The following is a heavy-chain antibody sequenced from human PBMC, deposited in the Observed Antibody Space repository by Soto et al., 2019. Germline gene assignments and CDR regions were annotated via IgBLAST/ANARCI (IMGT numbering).Heavy chain of an antibody. V-gene: IGHV3-23*01. J-gene: IGHJ5*02. CDR2: FTSGGRT. Sequence: VQLLDSGGGLVQPGGSLRLSCAASGFTFSTYAMGWVRQAPGKGLEWVSTFTSGGRTYYADFVKGRFTISRDNSMNTLWLQMNSLRVEDTAVYYCAKGNQGSAWGQGTLVTVSS. CDR1: GFTFSTYA. CDR3: AKGNQGSA.